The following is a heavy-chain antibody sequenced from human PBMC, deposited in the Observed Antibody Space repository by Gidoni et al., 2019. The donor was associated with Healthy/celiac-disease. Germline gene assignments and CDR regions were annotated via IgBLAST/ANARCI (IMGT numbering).Heavy chain of an antibody. V-gene: IGHV4-4*02. CDR1: GGSISSSNW. Sequence: QVQLQESGPGLVKPSGTLSLTCAASGGSISSSNWWRWVRQPPGKGLEWIGEIYHSGSTNYNPSLKSRVTISVDKSKNQFSLKLSSVTAADTAVYYCASIRWPSQYNWFDPWGQGTLVTVSS. J-gene: IGHJ5*02. CDR2: IYHSGST. CDR3: ASIRWPSQYNWFDP. D-gene: IGHD4-17*01.